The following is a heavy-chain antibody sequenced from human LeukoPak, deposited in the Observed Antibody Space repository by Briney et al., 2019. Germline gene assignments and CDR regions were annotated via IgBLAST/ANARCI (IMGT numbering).Heavy chain of an antibody. V-gene: IGHV3-30*03. D-gene: IGHD3-22*01. Sequence: PGGSLRLPCAASGFTFSSYGMHWVRQAPGKGLEWVAVISYDGSNKYYADSVKGRFTISRDNSKNTLYLQMNSLRAEDTAVYYCARAPYYYDSSGYLGAFDIWGQGTMVTVSS. J-gene: IGHJ3*02. CDR1: GFTFSSYG. CDR3: ARAPYYYDSSGYLGAFDI. CDR2: ISYDGSNK.